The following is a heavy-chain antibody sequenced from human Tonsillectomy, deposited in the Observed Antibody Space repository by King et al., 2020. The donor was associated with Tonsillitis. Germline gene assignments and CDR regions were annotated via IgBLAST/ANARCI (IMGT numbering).Heavy chain of an antibody. CDR2: IYPGDSDT. V-gene: IGHV5-51*01. D-gene: IGHD5-24*01. J-gene: IGHJ3*02. CDR1: GYTFTTYW. Sequence: QLVQSGAEVKKPGESLKISCKVSGYTFTTYWIAWVRQMPGKGLECMGIIYPGDSDTRYSPSFQGQFTISADKSIGTAYLQWSSLKASYPAVYYCARRRDGPSGYAFDIWGQGTLVTVSS. CDR3: ARRRDGPSGYAFDI.